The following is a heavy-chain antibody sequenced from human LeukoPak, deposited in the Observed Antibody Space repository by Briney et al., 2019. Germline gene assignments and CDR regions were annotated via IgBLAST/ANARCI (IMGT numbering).Heavy chain of an antibody. D-gene: IGHD3-3*01. J-gene: IGHJ4*02. Sequence: PGGSLRLSCAASGCTFSSYAMSWVRQAPGEGLEWVSAISGSGGSTYYADSVKGRFTISRDNSKNTLYLQMNSLRAEDTAVYYCAKVAPGGFLEWLLLAPFDYWGQGTLVTVSS. CDR2: ISGSGGST. CDR3: AKVAPGGFLEWLLLAPFDY. CDR1: GCTFSSYA. V-gene: IGHV3-23*01.